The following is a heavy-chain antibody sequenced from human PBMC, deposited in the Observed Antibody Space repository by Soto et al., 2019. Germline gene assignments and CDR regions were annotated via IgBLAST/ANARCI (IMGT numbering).Heavy chain of an antibody. CDR3: AKRGAGRGSGFDY. D-gene: IGHD1-1*01. CDR2: ISGSGTIT. CDR1: GFTSSNFG. J-gene: IGHJ4*02. Sequence: HPGGSLRLSCSASGFTSSNFGMSWVRQAPGKGLEWVSTISGSGTITYYADSVKGRFTIAGDNSRNTVFLQMNGLRVEDTAVYYCAKRGAGRGSGFDYWGQGTLVTVSS. V-gene: IGHV3-23*01.